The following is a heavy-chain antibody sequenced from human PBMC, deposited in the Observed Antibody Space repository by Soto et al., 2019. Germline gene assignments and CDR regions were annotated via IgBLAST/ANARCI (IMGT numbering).Heavy chain of an antibody. Sequence: SVKVSCKASGGTFSSYTISWVRQAPGQGLEWMGRIIPILGIANYAQKFQGRVTITADNSTSTAYMELSSLRSEDTAVYYCAREGIRDTNFGDSYYYYMDAWGKGPRSTFP. CDR3: AREGIRDTNFGDSYYYYMDA. V-gene: IGHV1-69*04. CDR1: GGTFSSYT. D-gene: IGHD3-3*01. J-gene: IGHJ6*03. CDR2: IIPILGIA.